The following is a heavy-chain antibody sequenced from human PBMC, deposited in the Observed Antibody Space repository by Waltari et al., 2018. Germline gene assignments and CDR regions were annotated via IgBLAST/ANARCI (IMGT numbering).Heavy chain of an antibody. Sequence: QVQLVQSGAEVKKPGASVKVSCKASGYTFTGYYMHWVRQAPGQGLEWRGRINPNSGGTNYAQKFQGRGTMTRDTSISTAYMELSRLRSDDTAVYYCARAKITSGSYCDYWGQGTLVTVSS. CDR1: GYTFTGYY. V-gene: IGHV1-2*06. D-gene: IGHD1-26*01. CDR3: ARAKITSGSYCDY. J-gene: IGHJ4*02. CDR2: INPNSGGT.